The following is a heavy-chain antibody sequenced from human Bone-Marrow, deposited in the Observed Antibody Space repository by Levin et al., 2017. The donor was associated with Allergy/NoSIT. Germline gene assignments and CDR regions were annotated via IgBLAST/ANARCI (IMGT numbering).Heavy chain of an antibody. D-gene: IGHD3-10*01. Sequence: AGGSLRLSCAASGFTFSSYGMHWVRQAPGKGLEWVAVISYDGSNKYYADSVKGRFTISRDNSKNTLYLQMNSLRAEDTAVYYCAKALSYGSGSRHDYWGQGTLVTVSS. V-gene: IGHV3-30*18. CDR1: GFTFSSYG. CDR2: ISYDGSNK. CDR3: AKALSYGSGSRHDY. J-gene: IGHJ4*02.